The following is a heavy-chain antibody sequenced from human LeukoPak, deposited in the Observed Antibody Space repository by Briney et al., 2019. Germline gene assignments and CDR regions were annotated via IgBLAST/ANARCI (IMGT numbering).Heavy chain of an antibody. Sequence: GGSLRLSCAASGFTFSTYGMQWVRQAPGEGLDWVVFIRYAGSDKYYADSVKGRFTISRDNSKNMLYLQMNSLRAEDTAVYYCARAPDSSGYQPLDYWGQGTLVTVSS. CDR1: GFTFSTYG. D-gene: IGHD3-22*01. CDR3: ARAPDSSGYQPLDY. V-gene: IGHV3-30*02. CDR2: IRYAGSDK. J-gene: IGHJ4*02.